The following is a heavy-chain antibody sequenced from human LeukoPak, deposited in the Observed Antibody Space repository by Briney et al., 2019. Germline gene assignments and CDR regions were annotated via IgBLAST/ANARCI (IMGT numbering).Heavy chain of an antibody. D-gene: IGHD3-16*01. CDR3: ARVLRLGEFVDY. J-gene: IGHJ4*02. V-gene: IGHV4-59*01. CDR1: GGSISSYY. Sequence: PSETLSLTCTVSGGSISSYYWSWIRQPPGKGLKWIGYIYYSGSTNYNPSLKSRVTISVDTSKNQFSLKLSSVTAADTAVYYCARVLRLGEFVDYWGQGTLVTVSS. CDR2: IYYSGST.